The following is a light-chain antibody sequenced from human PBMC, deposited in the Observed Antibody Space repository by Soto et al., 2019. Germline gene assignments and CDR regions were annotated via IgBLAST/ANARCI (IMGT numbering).Light chain of an antibody. Sequence: QSALTQPPSASGSPGQSVTISCTGTSSDVGSYNYVSWYQQHPDKAPKLIIYGVNERPSGVPDRFSGSKSGITASLTVSGLQAEDEADYYCTSYAGSNNPVVFGGGTKLTVL. CDR1: SSDVGSYNY. J-gene: IGLJ3*02. V-gene: IGLV2-8*01. CDR2: GVN. CDR3: TSYAGSNNPVV.